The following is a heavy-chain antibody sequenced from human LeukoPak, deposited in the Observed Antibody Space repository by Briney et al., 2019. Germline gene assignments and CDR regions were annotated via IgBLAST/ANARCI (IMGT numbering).Heavy chain of an antibody. V-gene: IGHV4-61*02. J-gene: IGHJ6*03. D-gene: IGHD1-1*01. CDR3: AREGWNDAPYYYYYYMDV. Sequence: PSETLSLTCTVSGGSISSGSYYWSWIRQPAGKGLEWIGRIYTSGSTNYNPPLKSRVTISVDTPKNQFSLKLSSVTAADTAVYCCAREGWNDAPYYYYYYMDVWGKGTTVTVSS. CDR2: IYTSGST. CDR1: GGSISSGSYY.